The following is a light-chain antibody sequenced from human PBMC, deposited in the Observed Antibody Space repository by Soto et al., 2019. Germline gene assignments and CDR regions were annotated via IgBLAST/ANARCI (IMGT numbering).Light chain of an antibody. CDR3: QQYNNWPLYT. V-gene: IGKV3-15*01. J-gene: IGKJ2*01. CDR1: QSVNSN. CDR2: GAS. Sequence: EIVMTQSPATLSVSPGERATLSCRASQSVNSNLAWYQQKPGQAPRPLIYGASTRATGIPARFTGSGSGTEFTLTISSLQSEDFAVYYCQQYNNWPLYTFGQGTKLEIK.